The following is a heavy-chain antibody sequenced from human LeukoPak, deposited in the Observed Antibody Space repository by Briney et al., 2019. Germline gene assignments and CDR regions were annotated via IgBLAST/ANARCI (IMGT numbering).Heavy chain of an antibody. Sequence: GGSLRLSCAASGFTFSSYWMHWVRQAPGKGLVWVSRINSDGSSTSYADSVKGRFTISRDNAKNTLYLQMNSLRAEDTAVYYSARDRVWTYYDFWSGYFLYGMDVWGQGTTVTVSS. J-gene: IGHJ6*02. CDR3: ARDRVWTYYDFWSGYFLYGMDV. V-gene: IGHV3-74*01. CDR1: GFTFSSYW. D-gene: IGHD3-3*01. CDR2: INSDGSST.